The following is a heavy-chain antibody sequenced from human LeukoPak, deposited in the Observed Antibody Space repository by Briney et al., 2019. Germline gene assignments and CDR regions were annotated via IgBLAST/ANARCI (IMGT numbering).Heavy chain of an antibody. CDR1: GGSISSSNW. CDR2: IYHSGST. CDR3: ARHRTRYSSSLDY. Sequence: SETLSLTCAVSGGSISSSNWWSWVRQPPGKGLEWIGEIYHSGSTNYNPSLKSRVTISVDKSKNQFSLKLSSVTAADTAVYYCARHRTRYSSSLDYWGQGTPVTVSS. V-gene: IGHV4-4*02. J-gene: IGHJ4*02. D-gene: IGHD6-6*01.